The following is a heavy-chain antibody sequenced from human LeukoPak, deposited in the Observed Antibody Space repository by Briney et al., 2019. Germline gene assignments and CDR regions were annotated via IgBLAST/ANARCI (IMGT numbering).Heavy chain of an antibody. CDR1: GFTFSSYG. D-gene: IGHD3-22*01. CDR3: AKDVSDYYDSSGLDY. Sequence: PGRSLRLSCAASGFTFSSYGMHWVRQAPGKGLEWVAVISYDGSNKYYADSVKGRFTISRDNSKNTLYLQMNSLRAEDTAVYYCAKDVSDYYDSSGLDYWGQGTLVTVSS. J-gene: IGHJ4*02. CDR2: ISYDGSNK. V-gene: IGHV3-30*18.